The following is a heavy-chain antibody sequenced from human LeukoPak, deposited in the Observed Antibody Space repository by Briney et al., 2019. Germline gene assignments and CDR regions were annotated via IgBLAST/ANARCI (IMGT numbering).Heavy chain of an antibody. Sequence: GGSLRLSCAASGFTVSSNYMSWVRQAPGKGLEWVAVISYDGSNKYYADSVKGRFTISRDNSKNTLYLQMNSLRAEDTAVYYCASDGRGVSTPFGYWGQGTLVTVSS. J-gene: IGHJ4*02. CDR1: GFTVSSNY. CDR3: ASDGRGVSTPFGY. V-gene: IGHV3-30-3*01. D-gene: IGHD3-10*01. CDR2: ISYDGSNK.